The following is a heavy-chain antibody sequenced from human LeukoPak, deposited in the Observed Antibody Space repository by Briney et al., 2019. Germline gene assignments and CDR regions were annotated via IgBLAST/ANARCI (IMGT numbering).Heavy chain of an antibody. Sequence: ASVKVSCKASGYTFTSYGISWVRQAPGQGLEWMGWISAYNGNTNYAQKLQGRVTMTTDTSTSTAYIELRSLRSDDTAVYYCAREGVEVLRYFDWLLVLPYYFDYWGQGTLVTVSS. CDR1: GYTFTSYG. CDR3: AREGVEVLRYFDWLLVLPYYFDY. CDR2: ISAYNGNT. J-gene: IGHJ4*02. V-gene: IGHV1-18*01. D-gene: IGHD3-9*01.